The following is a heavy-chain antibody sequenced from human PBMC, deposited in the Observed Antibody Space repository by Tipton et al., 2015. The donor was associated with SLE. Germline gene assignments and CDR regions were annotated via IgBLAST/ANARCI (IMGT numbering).Heavy chain of an antibody. J-gene: IGHJ4*02. Sequence: SLRLSCAASGFTFNNYWMTWVRQAPGKGLEWVAMINHDGSEKYYVDSMKGRFTTSRDNAKNSLFLQMNSLRGEDTAVYYCARDLFNSADYWGQGTLVTVSS. V-gene: IGHV3-7*01. D-gene: IGHD4-11*01. CDR1: GFTFNNYW. CDR2: INHDGSEK. CDR3: ARDLFNSADY.